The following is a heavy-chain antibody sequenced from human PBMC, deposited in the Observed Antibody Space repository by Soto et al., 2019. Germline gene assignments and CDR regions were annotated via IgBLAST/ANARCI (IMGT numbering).Heavy chain of an antibody. Sequence: ASVKVSCKASGYTFTSYAMHWVRQAPGQRLEWMGWINAGNGNTKYSQKFQGRVTITRDTSASTAYMELSSLRSEDTAVYYCARDNCSGGSCYPLRDYYYYYGMDVWGQGTTVTVSS. CDR1: GYTFTSYA. D-gene: IGHD2-15*01. CDR3: ARDNCSGGSCYPLRDYYYYYGMDV. CDR2: INAGNGNT. J-gene: IGHJ6*02. V-gene: IGHV1-3*01.